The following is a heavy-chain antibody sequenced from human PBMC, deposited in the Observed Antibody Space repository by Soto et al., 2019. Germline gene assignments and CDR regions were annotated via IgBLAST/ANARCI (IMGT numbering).Heavy chain of an antibody. Sequence: TSETLSLTCAVSGGYISGGYYSWRWIQQPPGKGLGGIGFIYHSGSTYYNSSLKSRVTISGDRSKNQFFLNLTSVTAADTAVDYCATYRKFFQIWGQGTKV. V-gene: IGHV4-30-2*01. CDR2: IYHSGST. CDR3: ATYRKFFQI. CDR1: GGYISGGYYS. J-gene: IGHJ3*02.